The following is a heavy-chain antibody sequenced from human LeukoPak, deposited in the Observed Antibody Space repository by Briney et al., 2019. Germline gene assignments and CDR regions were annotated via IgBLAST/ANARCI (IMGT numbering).Heavy chain of an antibody. Sequence: GGSLRLSCAASGLTFSNYDMHWVRQAPGKGLEWVAVIWFDGSNKFYADSVKGRFTISRDNSKNTLYLQMNSRRAEDTAVYYCASSAGALIDCWGKGTLVIVSS. V-gene: IGHV3-33*01. J-gene: IGHJ4*02. CDR1: GLTFSNYD. CDR3: ASSAGALIDC. D-gene: IGHD6-19*01. CDR2: IWFDGSNK.